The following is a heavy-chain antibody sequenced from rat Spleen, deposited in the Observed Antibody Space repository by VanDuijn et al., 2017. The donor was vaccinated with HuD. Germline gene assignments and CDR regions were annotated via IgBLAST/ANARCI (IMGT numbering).Heavy chain of an antibody. D-gene: IGHD1-11*01. J-gene: IGHJ3*01. CDR1: GYSITSSYR. CDR3: ARPTEGIAWFAY. Sequence: EVQLQESGPGLVKPSQSLSLTCSVTGYSITSSYRWNWIRKFPGNKLEWMGYINSAGSTNYNPSLKSRISITRYTSRNQFFLQVNSVTTEDTATYYCARPTEGIAWFAYWGQGTLVTVSS. CDR2: INSAGST. V-gene: IGHV3-3*01.